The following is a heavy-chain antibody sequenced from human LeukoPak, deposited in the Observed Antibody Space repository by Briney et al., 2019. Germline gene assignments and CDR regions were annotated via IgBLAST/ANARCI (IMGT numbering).Heavy chain of an antibody. V-gene: IGHV3-23*01. CDR2: ISGSGGDT. D-gene: IGHD3-22*01. CDR1: GFTFNSYA. Sequence: GGSLRLSCAASGFTFNSYAMIWVRQAPGKGLEWVSGISGSGGDTHHAESVKGRFTISRDNSKNTLYLQMNSLRAEDTAVYYCAKSGSGYYYYWFDPWGQGTLVTVSS. CDR3: AKSGSGYYYYWFDP. J-gene: IGHJ5*02.